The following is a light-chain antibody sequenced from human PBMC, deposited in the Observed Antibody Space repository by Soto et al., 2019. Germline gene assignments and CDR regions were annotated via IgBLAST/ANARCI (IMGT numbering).Light chain of an antibody. CDR2: SND. CDR3: ATWDDSLKGPV. Sequence: QSVLTQPPSASGTPGQRVTISCSGSSSNIGTNAVNWYQQLPGMAPKLLIYSNDQRPSGVPDQFSGSKSGTSASLAISGLQSEDEADYYCATWDDSLKGPVFGGGTQLTVL. V-gene: IGLV1-44*01. J-gene: IGLJ3*02. CDR1: SSNIGTNA.